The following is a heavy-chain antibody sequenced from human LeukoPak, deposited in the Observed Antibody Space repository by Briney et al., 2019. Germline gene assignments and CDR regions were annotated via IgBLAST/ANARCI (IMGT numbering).Heavy chain of an antibody. J-gene: IGHJ4*02. CDR3: AKMTTVTTLDY. D-gene: IGHD4-17*01. V-gene: IGHV3-30*18. CDR1: GFTFSSYG. CDR2: ISYDGSNK. Sequence: PGGSLRLSCAASGFTFSSYGMHWVRQAPGKGLEWVAVISYDGSNKYYADSVKGRFTISRDNSKNTLYLQMNSLRAEDTAVYYCAKMTTVTTLDYWGQGTLVTVSS.